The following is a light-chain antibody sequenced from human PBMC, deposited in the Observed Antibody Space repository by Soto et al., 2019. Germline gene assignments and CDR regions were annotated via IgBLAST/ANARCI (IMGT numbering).Light chain of an antibody. CDR1: QSISNW. J-gene: IGKJ1*01. V-gene: IGKV1-5*03. CDR2: QAS. Sequence: DIQMTQSTSTLSASVGDRVTITCRASQSISNWLAWYQQKPGKAPQLLIYQASSLESGVPSRFSGSGSGTEFTLTISSLQPDDFATYYCQQYNSYWTFGQGTKVDI. CDR3: QQYNSYWT.